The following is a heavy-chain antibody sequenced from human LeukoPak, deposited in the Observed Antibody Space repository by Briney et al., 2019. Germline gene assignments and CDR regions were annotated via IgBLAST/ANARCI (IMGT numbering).Heavy chain of an antibody. D-gene: IGHD3-10*01. Sequence: GGSLRLSCAASGFTVSSNYMSWVRQAPGKGLEWVSVIYSGGSTYYADSVKGRFTISRDNSKNTLYLQMNSLRAEDTAVYYCARDSRPGNFDYWGQGAPVTVSS. CDR2: IYSGGST. J-gene: IGHJ4*02. CDR3: ARDSRPGNFDY. CDR1: GFTVSSNY. V-gene: IGHV3-66*01.